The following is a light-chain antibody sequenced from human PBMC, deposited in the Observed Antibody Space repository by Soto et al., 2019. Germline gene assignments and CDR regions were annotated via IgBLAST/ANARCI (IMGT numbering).Light chain of an antibody. J-gene: IGLJ2*01. CDR2: DVS. CDR3: CSYAGSDVV. Sequence: QSALTQPRSVSGSPGQSVTISRTGTSSDVGGYNYVSWYQQHPGKAPKLMIYDVSKRPSGVPDRFSGSKSGNTASLTISGLQAEDEADYYCCSYAGSDVVFGGGTKLTVL. V-gene: IGLV2-11*01. CDR1: SSDVGGYNY.